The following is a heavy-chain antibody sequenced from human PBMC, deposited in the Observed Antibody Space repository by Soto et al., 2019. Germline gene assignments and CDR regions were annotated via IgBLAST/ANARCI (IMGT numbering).Heavy chain of an antibody. Sequence: QVQLQGSGPGLVKPSETRSLTCTVSGGSVSSGSYYWSWIRQPPGKGLEWIGYIYYSGSTNYNPSLKSRVTISVDTSKNQFSLKLSSVTAADTAVYYCARGSGPNDAFDIWGQGTMVTVSS. CDR2: IYYSGST. CDR3: ARGSGPNDAFDI. CDR1: GGSVSSGSYY. V-gene: IGHV4-61*01. J-gene: IGHJ3*02. D-gene: IGHD2-15*01.